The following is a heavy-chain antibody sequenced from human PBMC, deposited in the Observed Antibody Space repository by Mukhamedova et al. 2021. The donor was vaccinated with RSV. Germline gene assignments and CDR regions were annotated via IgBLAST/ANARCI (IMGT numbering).Heavy chain of an antibody. Sequence: GLEWIGEINHSGSTNYNPSLKSRVTISVDTSKNQFSLKLSSVTAADTAVYYCARRSSSVQYYYYMDVWGKGTTVTVSS. CDR2: INHSGST. V-gene: IGHV4-34*01. J-gene: IGHJ6*03. CDR3: ARRSSSVQYYYYMDV. D-gene: IGHD2-15*01.